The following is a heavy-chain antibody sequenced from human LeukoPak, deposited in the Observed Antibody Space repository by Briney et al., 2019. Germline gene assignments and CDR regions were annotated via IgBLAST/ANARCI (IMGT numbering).Heavy chain of an antibody. D-gene: IGHD1-26*01. CDR3: ASGTIVGARGADN. CDR1: GFTFSTCS. Sequence: GSLRLSCAASGFTFSTCSMKWVRQAPGKAPEWVSSISGSSYHIYYADSVKGRFTTSRDNANNLLYLQMNSLRAEDTAVYYCASGTIVGARGADNWGQGTLVTVSS. J-gene: IGHJ4*02. CDR2: ISGSSYHI. V-gene: IGHV3-21*01.